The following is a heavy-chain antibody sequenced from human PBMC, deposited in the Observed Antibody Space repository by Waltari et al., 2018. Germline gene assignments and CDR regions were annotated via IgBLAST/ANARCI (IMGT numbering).Heavy chain of an antibody. CDR1: GVTLSRSW. D-gene: IGHD2-15*01. CDR3: ARAGLLGAFDV. Sequence: EVQLVESGGGLVQPGGSLRLSCAASGVTLSRSWIHWVRQSPGKGLMWGSRINNDGSSTVYADSVKGRFTISRDDAKNTVSLQMNNLSAEDTALYYCARAGLLGAFDVWGQGTMVTVSS. CDR2: INNDGSST. V-gene: IGHV3-74*03. J-gene: IGHJ3*01.